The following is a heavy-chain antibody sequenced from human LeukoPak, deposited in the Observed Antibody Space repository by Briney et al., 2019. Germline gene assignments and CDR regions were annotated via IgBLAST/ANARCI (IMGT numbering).Heavy chain of an antibody. J-gene: IGHJ3*02. V-gene: IGHV3-30*02. CDR1: GFTFSSYG. CDR3: PKDLATYFTDAFDI. CDR2: IRYDGSNK. D-gene: IGHD2/OR15-2a*01. Sequence: GGSLRLSCAASGFTFSSYGMHWVRQARGKGLEWVAFIRYDGSNKYYADSVKGRFTISRDNSKNTLYLQMNSLRAEDTAVYYCPKDLATYFTDAFDIWGQGTMVTVPS.